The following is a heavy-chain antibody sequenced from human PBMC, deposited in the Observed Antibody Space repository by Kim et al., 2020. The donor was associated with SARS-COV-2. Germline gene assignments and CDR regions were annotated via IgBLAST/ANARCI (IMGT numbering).Heavy chain of an antibody. V-gene: IGHV3-23*01. D-gene: IGHD3-10*01. J-gene: IGHJ4*02. Sequence: GGSLRLSCAASGFTFSSYAMSWVRQAPGKGLEWVSAISGSGGSTYYADSVKGRFTISRDNSKNTLYLQMNSLRAEDTAVYYCAKNRVDIWFGELSYYFDYWGQGALVTVSS. CDR3: AKNRVDIWFGELSYYFDY. CDR1: GFTFSSYA. CDR2: ISGSGGST.